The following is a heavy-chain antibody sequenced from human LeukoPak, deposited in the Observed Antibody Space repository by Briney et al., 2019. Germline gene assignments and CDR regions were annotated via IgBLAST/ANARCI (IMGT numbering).Heavy chain of an antibody. Sequence: GGSLRLSCAASGFTSSSYEMNWVRLAPGKGLEWVSCISGSGRGTYYADSVKGRFTISRDNAKNSLYLQMNSLRAEDTAVYYCARDQYNEGYVSLFDPWGQGTLVTVPS. CDR2: ISGSGRGT. D-gene: IGHD1-1*01. J-gene: IGHJ5*02. CDR3: ARDQYNEGYVSLFDP. CDR1: GFTSSSYE. V-gene: IGHV3-48*03.